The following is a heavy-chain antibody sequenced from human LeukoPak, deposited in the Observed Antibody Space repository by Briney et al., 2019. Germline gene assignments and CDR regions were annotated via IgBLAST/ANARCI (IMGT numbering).Heavy chain of an antibody. CDR3: VRWVTGLDY. CDR2: VSSDGIRT. Sequence: GGSLRLSCSASGFTFSTYAMHWVRQAPGKGLEYVSAVSSDGIRTYYADSVKGRFTIYRDNSKNTVYVEMSSLRSEDTAVYYCVRWVTGLDYWGQGILVTVSS. J-gene: IGHJ4*02. V-gene: IGHV3-64*03. D-gene: IGHD2-21*02. CDR1: GFTFSTYA.